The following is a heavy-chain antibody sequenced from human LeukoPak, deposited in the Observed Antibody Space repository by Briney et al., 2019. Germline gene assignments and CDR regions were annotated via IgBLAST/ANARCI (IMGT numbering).Heavy chain of an antibody. D-gene: IGHD4-17*01. CDR2: INHSGST. CDR3: ARGVTMATVTNTSTYYFDY. J-gene: IGHJ4*02. V-gene: IGHV4-34*01. Sequence: PSETLSLTCAVYGGSFSGYYWSWIRQPPGKGLEWIGEINHSGSTNYNPSLKSRVTISVDTSKNQFSLKLSSVTAADTAVYYCARGVTMATVTNTSTYYFDYWGQGTLVTVSS. CDR1: GGSFSGYY.